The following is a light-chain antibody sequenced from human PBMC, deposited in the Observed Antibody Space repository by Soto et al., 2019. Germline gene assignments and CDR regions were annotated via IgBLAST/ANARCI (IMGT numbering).Light chain of an antibody. CDR3: QQYDPYSYT. J-gene: IGKJ2*01. Sequence: DIQMTQSPSILSASVGDRVTFTCRASQSISTWLAWYQLKPGKAPKLLIYGASSLGSGVPSRFSVSGSGTEFTLTIYSLQPEDFATYYCQQYDPYSYTFGQGTKLEIK. CDR1: QSISTW. V-gene: IGKV1-5*01. CDR2: GAS.